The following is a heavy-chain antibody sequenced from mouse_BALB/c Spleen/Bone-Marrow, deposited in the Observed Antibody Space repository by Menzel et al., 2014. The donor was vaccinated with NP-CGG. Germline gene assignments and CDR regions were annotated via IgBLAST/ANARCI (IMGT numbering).Heavy chain of an antibody. Sequence: VQLKESGPELVKPGASVKMSCKATGYTFTDYYMDWVTQSQGESFVRIGRVNTNNGGTSYNLKFKGKATLTVDKSSSTAYMELSSLTSEDSAVYSCARSNYGFSFDYWGPGTTLTVSS. CDR3: ARSNYGFSFDY. V-gene: IGHV1-19*01. CDR2: VNTNNGGT. J-gene: IGHJ2*01. D-gene: IGHD1-1*01. CDR1: GYTFTDYY.